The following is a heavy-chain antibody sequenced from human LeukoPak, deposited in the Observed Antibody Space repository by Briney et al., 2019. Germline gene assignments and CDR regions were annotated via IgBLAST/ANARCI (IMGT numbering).Heavy chain of an antibody. J-gene: IGHJ4*02. CDR2: ITADGANT. CDR3: AKATLGSCGGVRCYPFDY. V-gene: IGHV3-23*01. CDR1: GFTFTTYA. D-gene: IGHD2-15*01. Sequence: PGGPLTLSCAASGFTFTTYAINWVRQVPGKGLEWVSSITADGANTYLADSVRGRFTISRDNSKNTVYLQMNSLRAEDTAVYYCAKATLGSCGGVRCYPFDYWGQGTLVTVSS.